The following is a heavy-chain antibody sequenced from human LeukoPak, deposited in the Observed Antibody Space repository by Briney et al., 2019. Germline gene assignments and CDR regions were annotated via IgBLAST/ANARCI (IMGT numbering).Heavy chain of an antibody. CDR3: ARVLVRSVYYYGSGTPPWFDP. CDR1: GGSFSGYY. V-gene: IGHV4-34*01. CDR2: INHSGST. Sequence: SETLSLTCAVYGGSFSGYYWSWIRQPPGKGLGWIGEINHSGSTNYNPSLKSRVTISVDTSKNQFSLKLSSVTAADTAVYYCARVLVRSVYYYGSGTPPWFDPWGQGTLVTVSS. D-gene: IGHD3-10*01. J-gene: IGHJ5*02.